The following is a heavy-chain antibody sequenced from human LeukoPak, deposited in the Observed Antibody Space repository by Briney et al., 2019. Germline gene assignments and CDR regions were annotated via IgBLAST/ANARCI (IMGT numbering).Heavy chain of an antibody. J-gene: IGHJ5*02. CDR2: INPNSGDT. CDR3: ARDNSVGDIAWWFDP. V-gene: IGHV1-2*02. D-gene: IGHD3-16*02. CDR1: GYTFTDYY. Sequence: ASVKVSCKASGYTFTDYYIHWVRQAPGQGLEWMGWINPNSGDTNYQGRVTMTRDTSISTAYMELSSLRSEDTAVYYCARDNSVGDIAWWFDPWGQGTLVTVSS.